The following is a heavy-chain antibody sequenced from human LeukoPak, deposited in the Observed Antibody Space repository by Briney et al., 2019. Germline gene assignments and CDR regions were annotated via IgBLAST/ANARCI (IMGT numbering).Heavy chain of an antibody. V-gene: IGHV1-24*01. J-gene: IGHJ4*02. CDR2: FDPEDGET. Sequence: GASVKVSCKVSGYTLTELSMHWVRQAPGKGLEWMGGFDPEDGETIYAQKFQGRVTMTEDTSTDTAYMELSSLRSEDTAVYYCATDPLVATFFAGVYWGQGTLVTVSS. CDR3: ATDPLVATFFAGVY. CDR1: GYTLTELS. D-gene: IGHD5-12*01.